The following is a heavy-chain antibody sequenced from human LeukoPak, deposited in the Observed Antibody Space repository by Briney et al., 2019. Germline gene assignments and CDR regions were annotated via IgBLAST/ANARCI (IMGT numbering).Heavy chain of an antibody. V-gene: IGHV3-74*01. CDR1: GFTFSSYW. CDR2: INTDGSST. CDR3: ARDRGAYCGGDCYLGFDY. D-gene: IGHD2-21*02. Sequence: PGGSLRLSCAASGFTFSSYWMHWVRQAPGKGLVWVSRINTDGSSTSYADSVKGRFTISRDNAKKSLYLRMTSLTAEDTAVYYCARDRGAYCGGDCYLGFDYWGRGTLVTVSS. J-gene: IGHJ4*01.